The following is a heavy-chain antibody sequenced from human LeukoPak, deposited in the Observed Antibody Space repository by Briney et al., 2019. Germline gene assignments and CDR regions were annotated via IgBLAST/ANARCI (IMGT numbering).Heavy chain of an antibody. CDR2: NYYSGST. CDR1: GGSISGHF. CDR3: ARQTMTTADAFDI. V-gene: IGHV4-59*08. Sequence: SETRSLACTVSGGSISGHFWSWIRQPPGKGLEWIAYNYYSGSTDYNPSLKSRVTISVDTSKNQFSLKLSSVTAAVTAVYYCARQTMTTADAFDIRGQGTMVTVSS. D-gene: IGHD4-17*01. J-gene: IGHJ3*02.